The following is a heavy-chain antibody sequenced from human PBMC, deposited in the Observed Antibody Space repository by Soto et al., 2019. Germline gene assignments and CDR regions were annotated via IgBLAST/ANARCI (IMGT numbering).Heavy chain of an antibody. CDR3: ARRGYCSSTSCPSDAFDI. D-gene: IGHD2-2*01. J-gene: IGHJ3*02. Sequence: PGGSLRLSCAASGFTFSSYEMNWVRQAPGKGLEWVSYISSSGSTIYYADSVKGRFTISRDNAKNSLYLQMNSLRAEDTAVYYCARRGYCSSTSCPSDAFDIWGQGTMVTVSS. V-gene: IGHV3-48*03. CDR2: ISSSGSTI. CDR1: GFTFSSYE.